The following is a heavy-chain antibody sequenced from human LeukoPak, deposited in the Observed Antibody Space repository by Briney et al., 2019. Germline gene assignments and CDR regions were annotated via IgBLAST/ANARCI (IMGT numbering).Heavy chain of an antibody. Sequence: GGSLRHSCAASGFTFSNYAMHWVRQAPGEGLEYVSAISSNGGSTYYADSVKGRFTISRDNSKNTLFLQMGSLRVEDMAVYYCARGLRAYYYYGMDVWGQGTTVTVSS. CDR1: GFTFSNYA. D-gene: IGHD3-3*01. J-gene: IGHJ6*02. V-gene: IGHV3-64*02. CDR2: ISSNGGST. CDR3: ARGLRAYYYYGMDV.